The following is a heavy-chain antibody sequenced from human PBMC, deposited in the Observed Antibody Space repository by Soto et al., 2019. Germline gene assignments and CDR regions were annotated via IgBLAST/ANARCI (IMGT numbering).Heavy chain of an antibody. V-gene: IGHV3-33*01. D-gene: IGHD6-13*01. Sequence: GGSLRLSCAASGFTFSSYGMHWVRQAPGKGLEWVAVIWYDGSNKYYADSVKGRFTISRDNSKNTLYLQMNSLRAEDTAVYYCARDPEAYQAAAGHYFDYWGQGTLVTVSS. CDR1: GFTFSSYG. CDR3: ARDPEAYQAAAGHYFDY. J-gene: IGHJ4*02. CDR2: IWYDGSNK.